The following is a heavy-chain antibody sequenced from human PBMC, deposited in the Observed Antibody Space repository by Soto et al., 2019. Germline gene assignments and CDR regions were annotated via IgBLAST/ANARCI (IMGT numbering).Heavy chain of an antibody. J-gene: IGHJ4*02. V-gene: IGHV3-74*01. Sequence: GGSLRLSCAASGFTFSSYWMHWVRQAPGKGLVWVSRINSDGSSTSYADSVKGRFTISRDNAKNTLYLQMNSLRAEDTAVYYCARDPTYDSSGYYYGAVPPYFDYWGQGTLVTVSS. CDR3: ARDPTYDSSGYYYGAVPPYFDY. CDR1: GFTFSSYW. CDR2: INSDGSST. D-gene: IGHD3-22*01.